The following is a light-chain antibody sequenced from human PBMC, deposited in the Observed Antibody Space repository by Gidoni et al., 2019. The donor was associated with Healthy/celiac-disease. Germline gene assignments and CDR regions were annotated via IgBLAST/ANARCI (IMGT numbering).Light chain of an antibody. Sequence: EIVLTQSPATLSLSPGERATLSCRASQSVSSYLAWYQQKPGQAPSLLIYDASNRATGIPARFSGSGSGTDFTLTISSLEPEDFAVYYCQQRSNWPPWFTFGGGTKVEIK. CDR2: DAS. V-gene: IGKV3-11*01. CDR1: QSVSSY. CDR3: QQRSNWPPWFT. J-gene: IGKJ4*01.